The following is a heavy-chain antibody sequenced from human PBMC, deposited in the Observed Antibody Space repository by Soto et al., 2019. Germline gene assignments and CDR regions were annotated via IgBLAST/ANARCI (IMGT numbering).Heavy chain of an antibody. D-gene: IGHD2-15*01. CDR3: AKDPPFCGGSCRYPFDY. Sequence: GGSLRLSCAASGFTFSSYAMSWVRQAPGKGLEWVSAISGSGGSTYYADSVKGRFTISRDNSKNTLYLQMNSLRAEDTAVYYCAKDPPFCGGSCRYPFDYWGQGTLVTVSS. V-gene: IGHV3-23*01. J-gene: IGHJ4*02. CDR1: GFTFSSYA. CDR2: ISGSGGST.